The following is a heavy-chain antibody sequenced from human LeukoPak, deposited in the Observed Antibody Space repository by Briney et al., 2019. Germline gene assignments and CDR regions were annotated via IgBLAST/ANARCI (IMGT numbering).Heavy chain of an antibody. Sequence: GRSLRLSCAASEFTFSSYGMHWVRQAPGKGLEWVAVISYDGSNKYYADSVKGRFTISRDNSKNTLYLQMNSLRAEDTAVYYCAKDSLVESGWYYFDYWGQGTLVTVSS. CDR3: AKDSLVESGWYYFDY. J-gene: IGHJ4*02. D-gene: IGHD6-19*01. CDR2: ISYDGSNK. V-gene: IGHV3-30*18. CDR1: EFTFSSYG.